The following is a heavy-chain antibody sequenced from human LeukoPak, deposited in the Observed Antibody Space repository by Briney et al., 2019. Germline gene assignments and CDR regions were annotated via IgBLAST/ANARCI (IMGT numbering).Heavy chain of an antibody. CDR2: INSDGSGT. D-gene: IGHD2-15*01. CDR1: GFTFSSYW. J-gene: IGHJ5*02. V-gene: IGHV3-74*01. CDR3: ARDLLFYSGFDP. Sequence: GGSLRLSCAASGFTFSSYWMHWVRQAPGTGLGWVSRINSDGSGTSYADSVKGRFTIFRDNAKNTLYLQMNSLRAEDTAVYYCARDLLFYSGFDPWGQGTLVTVSS.